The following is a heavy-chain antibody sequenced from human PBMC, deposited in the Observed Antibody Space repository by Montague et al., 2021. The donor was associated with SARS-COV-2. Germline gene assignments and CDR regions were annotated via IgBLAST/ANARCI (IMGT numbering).Heavy chain of an antibody. CDR3: ARRAGVVGDTRFDY. CDR2: IYYSGST. CDR1: GGSISTYY. Sequence: SETLSLTCTVSGGSISTYYWSWIRQHPGKGLEWIGYIYYSGSTYYNPSLKSRVTISVDTSKNQFALRLRSVTATDTAIYYCARRAGVVGDTRFDYWGQGILVPVSP. V-gene: IGHV4-59*08. J-gene: IGHJ4*01. D-gene: IGHD1-26*01.